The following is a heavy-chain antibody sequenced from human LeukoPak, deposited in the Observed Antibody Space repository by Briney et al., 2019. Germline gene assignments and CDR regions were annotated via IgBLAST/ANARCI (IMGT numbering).Heavy chain of an antibody. V-gene: IGHV1-3*01. D-gene: IGHD2-2*01. Sequence: ASVKVSCTASGYTFTSYAMHWVRQAPGQRLEWMGWINAGNGNTKYSQKFQGRVTITRDTSASTAYMELSSLRSEDTAVYYCARGSIVVVPAALEFDYWGQGTLVTVSS. CDR1: GYTFTSYA. CDR2: INAGNGNT. CDR3: ARGSIVVVPAALEFDY. J-gene: IGHJ4*02.